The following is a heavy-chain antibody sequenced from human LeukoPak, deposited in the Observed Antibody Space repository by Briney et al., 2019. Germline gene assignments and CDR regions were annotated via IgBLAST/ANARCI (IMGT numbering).Heavy chain of an antibody. V-gene: IGHV4-59*08. CDR1: GGSIGSYY. D-gene: IGHD4-23*01. CDR2: ISYGGST. CDR3: ARAGVVTEDYYGMDV. Sequence: WETLSLTCTVSGGSIGSYYWCWIQQPPGKGLEWIGHISYGGSTSYNPSLESRVTISVDTSKNQFSLKLRSVTAADTAVYFCARAGVVTEDYYGMDVWGQGTTVTVSS. J-gene: IGHJ6*02.